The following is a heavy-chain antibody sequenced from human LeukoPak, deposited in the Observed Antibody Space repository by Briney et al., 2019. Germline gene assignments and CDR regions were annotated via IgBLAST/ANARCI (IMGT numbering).Heavy chain of an antibody. D-gene: IGHD3-9*01. CDR1: GFTFSSYA. V-gene: IGHV3-23*01. CDR3: ARDSPRYFDSRAFDI. Sequence: PGGSLRLSCAASGFTFSSYAMSWVRQAPGKGLEWVSAISGSGGSTYYADSVKGRFTISRDNAKNSLYLQMNSLRDEDTAVYYCARDSPRYFDSRAFDIWGQGTMVTVSS. CDR2: ISGSGGST. J-gene: IGHJ3*02.